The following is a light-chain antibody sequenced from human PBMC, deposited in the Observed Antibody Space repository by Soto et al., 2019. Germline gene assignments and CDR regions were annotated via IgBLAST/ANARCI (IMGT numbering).Light chain of an antibody. V-gene: IGLV1-51*01. CDR1: SSNIGNNY. Sequence: QSVLTQPPSVSAAPGQKVTISCSGSSSNIGNNYVSWYQQLPGTAPKLLIYDNNERPSGIPDRYSGSKSGTSATLGITGFQTGDEADYYCGTWDSSLSSGVFGGGSKVTVL. CDR2: DNN. CDR3: GTWDSSLSSGV. J-gene: IGLJ2*01.